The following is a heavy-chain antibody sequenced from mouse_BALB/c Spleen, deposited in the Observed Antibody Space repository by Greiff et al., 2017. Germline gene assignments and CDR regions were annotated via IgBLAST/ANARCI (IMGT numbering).Heavy chain of an antibody. CDR1: GFTFTDYY. CDR3: ARDYGYDGAWFAY. D-gene: IGHD2-2*01. V-gene: IGHV7-3*02. Sequence: EVNVVESGGGLVQPGGSLRLSCATSGFTFTDYYMSWVRQPPGKALEWLGFIRNKANGYTTEYSASVKGRFTISRDNSQSILYLQMNTLRAEDSATYYCARDYGYDGAWFAYWGQGTLVTVSA. J-gene: IGHJ3*01. CDR2: IRNKANGYTT.